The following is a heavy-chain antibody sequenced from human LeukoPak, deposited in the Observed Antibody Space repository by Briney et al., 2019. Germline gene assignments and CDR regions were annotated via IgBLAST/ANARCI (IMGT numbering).Heavy chain of an antibody. V-gene: IGHV3-48*04. J-gene: IGHJ4*02. CDR3: ARSGFLEWLAFFDY. CDR1: GFTFSSYA. D-gene: IGHD3-3*01. CDR2: ISSGSSTI. Sequence: GGSLRLSCAASGFTFSSYAMNWVRQAPGKGLEWVSHISSGSSTIYYGDSVKGRFTISRDNAKNSLYLQMNSLRAEDTAVYYCARSGFLEWLAFFDYWGQGILVTVSS.